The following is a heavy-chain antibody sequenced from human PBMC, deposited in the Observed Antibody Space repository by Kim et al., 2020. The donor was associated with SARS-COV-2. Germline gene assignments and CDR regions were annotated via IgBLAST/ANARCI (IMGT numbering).Heavy chain of an antibody. V-gene: IGHV4-34*01. CDR2: INHSGST. J-gene: IGHJ4*02. CDR1: GGSFSGYY. Sequence: SETLSLTCAVYGGSFSGYYWIWIRQPPGKGLEWIGEINHSGSTNYNPSLKSRVTISVDTSKNQFSLKLSSVTAADTAVYYCARGLPYYYDSSGYYYGLGPHESLDYWGQGTLVTVSS. CDR3: ARGLPYYYDSSGYYYGLGPHESLDY. D-gene: IGHD3-22*01.